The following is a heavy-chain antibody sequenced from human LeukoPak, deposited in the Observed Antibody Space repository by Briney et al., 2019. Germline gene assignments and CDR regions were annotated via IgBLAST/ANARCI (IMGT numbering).Heavy chain of an antibody. J-gene: IGHJ4*02. CDR3: ASQARTYHDFWSGYGHFDY. Sequence: SETLSLTCAVYGGSFSGYYWSWIRQPPGKGLEWIGEINHSGSTNYNPSLKSRVTISVDTSKNQFSLKLSSVTAADTAVYYCASQARTYHDFWSGYGHFDYWGQGTLVTVSS. CDR1: GGSFSGYY. CDR2: INHSGST. D-gene: IGHD3-3*01. V-gene: IGHV4-34*01.